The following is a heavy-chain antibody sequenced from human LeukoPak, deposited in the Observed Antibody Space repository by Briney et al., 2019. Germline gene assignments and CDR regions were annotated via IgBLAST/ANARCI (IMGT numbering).Heavy chain of an antibody. CDR2: IHHSGST. D-gene: IGHD3-22*01. CDR1: GGSISSSSYY. V-gene: IGHV4-39*01. J-gene: IGHJ4*02. Sequence: SETLSLTCTVSGGSISSSSYYWAWIRQPPGKGLEWIATIHHSGSTYYKPSLRSGVTISVDTSRNQFSLKPSSVTVADTAVYYCARLGGYYDPPGYWGQGTLVTVSS. CDR3: ARLGGYYDPPGY.